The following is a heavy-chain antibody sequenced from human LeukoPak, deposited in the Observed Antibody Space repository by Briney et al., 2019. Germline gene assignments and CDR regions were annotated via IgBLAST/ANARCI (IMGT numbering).Heavy chain of an antibody. Sequence: ASVKVSCKASGYTFTGYYLHWLRQAPVQGLEWMGWINPNSGGTNYAQKFQGSVTMTRDTAISIVYMELSRLRFDDTAVYYCARGGTSYYSDYWGQGTLITVSS. V-gene: IGHV1-2*02. CDR1: GYTFTGYY. J-gene: IGHJ4*02. CDR3: ARGGTSYYSDY. D-gene: IGHD3-9*01. CDR2: INPNSGGT.